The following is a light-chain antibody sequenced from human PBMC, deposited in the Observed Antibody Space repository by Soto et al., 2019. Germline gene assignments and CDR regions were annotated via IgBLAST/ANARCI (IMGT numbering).Light chain of an antibody. V-gene: IGKV3-20*01. CDR1: QRVSSIY. J-gene: IGKJ4*01. Sequence: EIVLTQSPGTLSLSPGDRATLSCRASQRVSSIYFAWYQQKRGQAPRLLIYGTSSRATGIPDRFSGSGSGTDFTLTLSRLETEDFAVYYCQQCGSSPTTFGGGPNVDIK. CDR2: GTS. CDR3: QQCGSSPTT.